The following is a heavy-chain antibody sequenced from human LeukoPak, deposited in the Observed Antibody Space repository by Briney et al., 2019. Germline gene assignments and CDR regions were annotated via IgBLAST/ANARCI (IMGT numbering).Heavy chain of an antibody. CDR2: ISNNGGYT. CDR3: ARENKVRGVTYSFDY. D-gene: IGHD3-10*01. J-gene: IGHJ4*02. CDR1: GFTFSSSA. Sequence: GGSLRLSCAASGFTFSSSAMSWVRQAPGKGLEWVSAISNNGGYTYYADSVKGRFTISRDNSKNTLYLQMNSLRAEDTAVYYCARENKVRGVTYSFDYWGQGTLVTVSS. V-gene: IGHV3-23*01.